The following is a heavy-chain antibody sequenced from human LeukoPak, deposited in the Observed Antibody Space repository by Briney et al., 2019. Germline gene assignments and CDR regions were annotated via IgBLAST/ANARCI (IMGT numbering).Heavy chain of an antibody. D-gene: IGHD3-10*01. Sequence: ASVKVSCKASGYTFTSYAMNWVRQAPGQGLEWMGWINTNTGNPTYAQGFTGRLVFSLDTSVSTAYLQISSLKAEDTAVYYCARARYYYGSGNPRGEYFQHWGQGTLVTVSS. CDR2: INTNTGNP. J-gene: IGHJ1*01. V-gene: IGHV7-4-1*02. CDR3: ARARYYYGSGNPRGEYFQH. CDR1: GYTFTSYA.